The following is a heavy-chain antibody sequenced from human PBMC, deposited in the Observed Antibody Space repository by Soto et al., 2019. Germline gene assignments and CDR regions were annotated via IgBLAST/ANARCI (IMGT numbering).Heavy chain of an antibody. D-gene: IGHD2-15*01. CDR2: ISSYNDDK. J-gene: IGHJ4*02. Sequence: ASVKVSCKTTGYTFSSFGVSWVRQAPGHGLEWVGWISSYNDDKKYAQKFQGRVTITKDTSTNTAYMELRSLTSDDTGVYYCARDLLRETWQTNYLDLWGQGTPVTVS. V-gene: IGHV1-18*01. CDR3: ARDLLRETWQTNYLDL. CDR1: GYTFSSFG.